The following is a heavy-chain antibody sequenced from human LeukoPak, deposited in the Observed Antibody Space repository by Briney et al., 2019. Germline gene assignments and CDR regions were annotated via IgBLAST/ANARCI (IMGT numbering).Heavy chain of an antibody. V-gene: IGHV6-1*01. CDR3: ARDIRSGWPSNYYYYMDV. CDR2: TYYRSKWYN. Sequence: SQTLSLTCAISGDSVSSNSAAWNWIRQSPSRGLEWLGRTYYRSKWYNDYAVSVKSRITINPDTSKNQFSLQLNSVTPEDTAVYYCARDIRSGWPSNYYYYMDVWGKGTTVTISS. CDR1: GDSVSSNSAA. D-gene: IGHD6-19*01. J-gene: IGHJ6*03.